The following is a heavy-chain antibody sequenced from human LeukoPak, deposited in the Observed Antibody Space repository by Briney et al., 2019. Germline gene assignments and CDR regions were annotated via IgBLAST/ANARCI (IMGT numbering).Heavy chain of an antibody. D-gene: IGHD3-3*01. CDR1: GYPFTWYG. CDR2: INPNSGGT. CDR3: AKLRFWEGLDY. V-gene: IGHV1-2*02. J-gene: IGHJ4*02. Sequence: ASVTVSCKAPGYPFTWYGFTWVRQAPGQGLEWMGWINPNSGGTNYAQKFQGRVTMTRDTSISTAYMELSRLRSDDTAVYYCAKLRFWEGLDYWGQGTLVTVSS.